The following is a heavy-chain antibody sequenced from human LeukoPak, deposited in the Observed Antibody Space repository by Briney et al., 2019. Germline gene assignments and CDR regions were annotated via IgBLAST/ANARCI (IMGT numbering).Heavy chain of an antibody. Sequence: ASVKVSCKASGYTFTGYYMHWVRQAPGQGLEWMGRINPNSGGTNYAQKFQGRVTMTRNTSISTAYMELSSLRSEDTAVYYCAREGDIYGVSLMAWFDPWGQGTLVTVSS. J-gene: IGHJ5*02. CDR1: GYTFTGYY. V-gene: IGHV1-2*06. D-gene: IGHD4-17*01. CDR3: AREGDIYGVSLMAWFDP. CDR2: INPNSGGT.